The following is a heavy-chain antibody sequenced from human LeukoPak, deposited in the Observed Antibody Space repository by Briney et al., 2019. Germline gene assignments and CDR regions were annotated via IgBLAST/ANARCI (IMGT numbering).Heavy chain of an antibody. CDR1: GFTFSSYS. CDR2: ISSSSSYI. D-gene: IGHD6-13*01. CDR3: AINRRLYSSSWYPFDY. Sequence: PGGSLRLSCAASGFTFSSYSMNWVRQAPGKGLERVSSISSSSSYIYYADSVKGRFTISRDYAKNSLYLQMNSLRAEDTAVYYCAINRRLYSSSWYPFDYWGQGTLVTVSS. J-gene: IGHJ4*02. V-gene: IGHV3-21*01.